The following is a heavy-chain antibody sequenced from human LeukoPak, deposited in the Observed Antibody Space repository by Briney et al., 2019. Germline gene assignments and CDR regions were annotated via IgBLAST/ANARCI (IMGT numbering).Heavy chain of an antibody. CDR3: ARHYRGYYRPLRALNI. CDR2: ISYSGET. V-gene: IGHV4-61*01. Sequence: SETLSLTCTVSGGSISSGSYYWSWIRQPPGKGLEWIGSISYSGETNYSPALRSRLTLSVDTAKNQFSLRLSSLTAADTAVYFCARHYRGYYRPLRALNIWGQGTMVTVSS. D-gene: IGHD3-3*01. CDR1: GGSISSGSYY. J-gene: IGHJ3*02.